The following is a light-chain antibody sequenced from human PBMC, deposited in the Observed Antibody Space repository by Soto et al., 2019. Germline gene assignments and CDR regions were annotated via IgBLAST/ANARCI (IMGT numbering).Light chain of an antibody. J-gene: IGLJ2*01. CDR1: SYNIGAGND. V-gene: IGLV1-40*01. CDR3: QSSDSSLSGSVV. Sequence: QSVLTQPPSVSGAPGQRVTISCAGSSYNIGAGNDVNWYQQLPGRAPKLLIYDDNNRPSGVPDRFSGSKSATSASLAITGLQAEDEANYYCQSSDSSLSGSVVFGGGTKLTVL. CDR2: DDN.